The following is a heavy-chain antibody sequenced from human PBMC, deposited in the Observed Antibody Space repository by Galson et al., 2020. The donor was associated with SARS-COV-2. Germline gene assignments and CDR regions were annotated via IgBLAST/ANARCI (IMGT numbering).Heavy chain of an antibody. Sequence: GESLKISCAASGFTFSNAWMSWVRQAPGKGLEWVGRIKSKTDGGTTDYAAPVKGRFTISRDDSKNTLYLQMNSLRAEDTAVYYCARDAVGHSADYWGQGTLVTVSS. CDR1: GFTFSNAW. J-gene: IGHJ4*02. V-gene: IGHV3-15*01. CDR3: ARDAVGHSADY. CDR2: IKSKTDGGTT. D-gene: IGHD1-26*01.